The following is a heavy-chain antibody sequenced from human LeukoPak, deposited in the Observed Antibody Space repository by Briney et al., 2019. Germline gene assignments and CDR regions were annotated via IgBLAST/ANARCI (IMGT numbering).Heavy chain of an antibody. CDR2: ISSSSSTI. CDR1: GFTFSSYS. V-gene: IGHV3-48*02. Sequence: QPGGSLRLSCAASGFTFSSYSMNWVRQAPGKGLEWVSYISSSSSTIYYADSVKGRFTISRDNTKNSLYLQMNSLRDEDTAVYYCARGVPYDSWSGPHYSDYWGQGTLVTVSS. CDR3: ARGVPYDSWSGPHYSDY. D-gene: IGHD3-3*01. J-gene: IGHJ4*02.